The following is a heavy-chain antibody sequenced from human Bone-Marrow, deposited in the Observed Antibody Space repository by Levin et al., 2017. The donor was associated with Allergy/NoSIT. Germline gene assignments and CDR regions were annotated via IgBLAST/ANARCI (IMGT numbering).Heavy chain of an antibody. V-gene: IGHV1-2*02. D-gene: IGHD1-26*01. CDR2: INVDSGDT. CDR3: ARRGGIYGLDG. Sequence: ASVKVSCKASGYTFTGNHIHWVRQAPGKGLEWVGWINVDSGDTNYAQTFQGRVTMTSDTSITTVYMELSRLRSDDPAVYYCARRGGIYGLDGWGQGTTVTVSS. CDR1: GYTFTGNH. J-gene: IGHJ6*02.